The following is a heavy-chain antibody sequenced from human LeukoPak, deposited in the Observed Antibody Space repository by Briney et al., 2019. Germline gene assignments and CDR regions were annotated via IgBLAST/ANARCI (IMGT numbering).Heavy chain of an antibody. J-gene: IGHJ3*02. D-gene: IGHD6-13*01. Sequence: SVKVSCKASGGTFSSYAISWVRQAPGQGLEWMGRIIPIFRTANYAQKFQGRVTITTDESTSTAYMELSSLRSEDTAVYYCARGNSSSWYENDAFDIWGQGTMVTVSS. CDR3: ARGNSSSWYENDAFDI. CDR1: GGTFSSYA. V-gene: IGHV1-69*05. CDR2: IIPIFRTA.